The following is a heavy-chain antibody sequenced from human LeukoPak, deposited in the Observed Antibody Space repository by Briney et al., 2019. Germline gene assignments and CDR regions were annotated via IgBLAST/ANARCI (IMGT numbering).Heavy chain of an antibody. CDR3: ARPQGYQLLDFEY. V-gene: IGHV4-39*01. Sequence: SETLSLTCTVSGGSISSSRYYWGWIRQPPGKGLEWIGSIYYSGSTYHNPSLKSRVTISVDTSKNQFALKLSSVTAADTAVYYCARPQGYQLLDFEYWGQGTLVTVSS. D-gene: IGHD2-2*01. CDR2: IYYSGST. J-gene: IGHJ4*02. CDR1: GGSISSSRYY.